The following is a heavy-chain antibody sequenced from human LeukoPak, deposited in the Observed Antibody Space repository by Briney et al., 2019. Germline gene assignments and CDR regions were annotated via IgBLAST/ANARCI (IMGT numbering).Heavy chain of an antibody. CDR1: GYSFADYY. CDR2: IKPNSGGT. CDR3: ATNILVRDIINWFDP. V-gene: IGHV1-2*02. D-gene: IGHD3-10*01. Sequence: ASVKVSCKASGYSFADYYMHWVRQAPGQGLEWMGWIKPNSGGTRSAQKFQGRVTMTRDTSISTAYMELSSLRYDDTAVYYCATNILVRDIINWFDPWGQGTLVTVSS. J-gene: IGHJ5*02.